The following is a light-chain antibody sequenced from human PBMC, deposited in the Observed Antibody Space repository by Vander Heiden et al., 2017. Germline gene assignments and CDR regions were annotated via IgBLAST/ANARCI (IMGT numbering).Light chain of an antibody. CDR2: DVS. J-gene: IGKJ1*01. V-gene: IGKV3-20*01. Sequence: EVVLTQSPRTLSLSPGERATLSCRASRSVSSRFLAWYQQKPGQAPRLLVYDVSTRATGIPDRFSGSGSGTDFTLTIRRLEPEDSAVYYCQQYASSRTFGQGTKVEI. CDR1: RSVSSRF. CDR3: QQYASSRT.